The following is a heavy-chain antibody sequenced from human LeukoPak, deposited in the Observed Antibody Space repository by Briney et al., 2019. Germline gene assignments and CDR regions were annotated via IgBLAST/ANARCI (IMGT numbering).Heavy chain of an antibody. D-gene: IGHD5-18*01. CDR2: MNPNSGNT. Sequence: GASVKVSCKASGYTFTSYDINWVRQATGQGLEWMGWMNPNSGNTGYAQKLQGRVTMTTDTSTSTAYMELRSLRSDDTAVYYCAREGGGIQLWYLIGHYYYYGMDVWGQGTAVTVSS. J-gene: IGHJ6*02. CDR3: AREGGGIQLWYLIGHYYYYGMDV. V-gene: IGHV1-8*02. CDR1: GYTFTSYD.